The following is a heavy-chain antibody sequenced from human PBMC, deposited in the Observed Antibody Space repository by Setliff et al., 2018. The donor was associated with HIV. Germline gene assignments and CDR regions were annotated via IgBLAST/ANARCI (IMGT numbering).Heavy chain of an antibody. D-gene: IGHD6-13*01. CDR3: ATGRIPGIPAVIVY. J-gene: IGHJ4*02. CDR2: IIPILGIA. Sequence: SVKVSCKASGGTFSSYAISWVRQAPGQGLEWMGGIIPILGIANYAQKFQGRVTITADKSTSTAYMKLSSLRSEDTAVYYCATGRIPGIPAVIVYWGQGTLVTVSS. CDR1: GGTFSSYA. V-gene: IGHV1-69*10.